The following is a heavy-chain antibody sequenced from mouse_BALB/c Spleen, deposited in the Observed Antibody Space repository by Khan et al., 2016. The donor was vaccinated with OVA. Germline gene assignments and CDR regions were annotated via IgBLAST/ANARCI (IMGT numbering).Heavy chain of an antibody. CDR2: ISTYYGHA. Sequence: QVQLKQSGAEVVRPGVSVKVSCKGSGYTFTDFTLHWVKQSHAMSLEWIGVISTYYGHATYNQKFKDKATMTVDKSSSTAYMELARLTSEDSAIYYCTRGGGGNRFAYWGKGTLVTVSA. J-gene: IGHJ3*01. CDR3: TRGGGGNRFAY. V-gene: IGHV1S137*01. CDR1: GYTFTDFT.